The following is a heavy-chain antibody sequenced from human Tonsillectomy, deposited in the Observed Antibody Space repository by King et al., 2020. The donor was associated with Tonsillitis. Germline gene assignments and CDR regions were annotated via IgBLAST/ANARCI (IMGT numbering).Heavy chain of an antibody. J-gene: IGHJ6*02. CDR1: GFTFSGAA. V-gene: IGHV3-73*02. CDR2: IRSKANSYAT. Sequence: VQLVESGGGLVQPGGSLTLSCAASGFTFSGAAMHWVRQASGKGLEWVGLIRSKANSYATVYAASVIGRFTVSRDDSKKTAYLQVNSLKTEDTAVYYCTRGGDYDSGYYYGMDVWGQGTTVTVSS. CDR3: TRGGDYDSGYYYGMDV. D-gene: IGHD4-17*01.